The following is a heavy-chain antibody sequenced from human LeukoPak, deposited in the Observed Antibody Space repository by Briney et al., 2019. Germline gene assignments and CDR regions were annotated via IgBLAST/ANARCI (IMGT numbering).Heavy chain of an antibody. V-gene: IGHV3-21*01. J-gene: IGHJ4*02. Sequence: GGSLRLSCAASGFTFSSCTMNWVRQAPGKGLEGVSSISSSSSYIYYTDSVKGRFTISRDNAKNSLYLQMNSLRAEDTAVYYCARDGYYDSSGYVDYWGQGTLVTVSS. D-gene: IGHD3-22*01. CDR1: GFTFSSCT. CDR2: ISSSSSYI. CDR3: ARDGYYDSSGYVDY.